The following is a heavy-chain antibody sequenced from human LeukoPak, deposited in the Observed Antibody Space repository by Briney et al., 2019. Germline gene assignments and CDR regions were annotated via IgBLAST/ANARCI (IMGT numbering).Heavy chain of an antibody. CDR3: ARVPHYDFWSGYYLGYYYYYYMDV. J-gene: IGHJ6*03. CDR1: GGSFTDYF. D-gene: IGHD3-3*01. CDR2: INDYTGDT. V-gene: IGHV4-34*01. Sequence: SEILSLTCTVYGGSFTDYFWTWIRQSPGKGLEWIGEINDYTGDTNHNPSLNSRVSISLEKSKNQFSLELRSVTAADTAVYYCARVPHYDFWSGYYLGYYYYYYMDVWGKGTTVTVSS.